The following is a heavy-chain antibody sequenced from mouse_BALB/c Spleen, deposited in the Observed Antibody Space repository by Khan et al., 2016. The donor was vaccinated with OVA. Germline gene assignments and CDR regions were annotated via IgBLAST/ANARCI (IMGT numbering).Heavy chain of an antibody. Sequence: EVQLQESGPSLVKPSQTLSLTCSVTGDSITSGYWNWIRKFPGNKLEYMGYIIYTGYTYYNPSLKSRISITRHTSKNPYYLQLSSVTDEDTATYYCARSTYRYAFVYWGQGTLVTVSA. D-gene: IGHD2-12*01. CDR1: GDSITSGY. V-gene: IGHV3-8*02. J-gene: IGHJ3*01. CDR2: IIYTGYT. CDR3: ARSTYRYAFVY.